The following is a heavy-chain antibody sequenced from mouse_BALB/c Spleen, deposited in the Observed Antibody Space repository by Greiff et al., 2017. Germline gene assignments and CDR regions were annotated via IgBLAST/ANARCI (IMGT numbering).Heavy chain of an antibody. CDR1: GYTFTDYE. Sequence: VQLQQSGAELVRPGASVTLSCKASGYTFTDYEMHWVKQTPVHGLEWIGAIDPETGGTAYNQKFKGKATLTADKSSSTAYMELRSLTSEDSAVYYCTRIYDGYYFDYGGQGTTRTVSS. CDR3: TRIYDGYYFDY. CDR2: IDPETGGT. J-gene: IGHJ2*01. D-gene: IGHD2-3*01. V-gene: IGHV1-15*01.